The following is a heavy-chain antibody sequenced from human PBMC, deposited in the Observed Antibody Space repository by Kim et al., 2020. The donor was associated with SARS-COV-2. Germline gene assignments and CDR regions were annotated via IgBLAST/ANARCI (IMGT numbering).Heavy chain of an antibody. CDR1: GFTFSSYG. Sequence: GGSLRLSCAASGFTFSSYGMHWVRQAPGKGLEWVAVIWYDGSNKYYADSVKGRFTISRDNSKNTLYLQMNSLRAEDTAVYYCARGGGFLRFLEWPTPFDYWGQGTLVTVSS. D-gene: IGHD3-3*01. V-gene: IGHV3-33*01. CDR2: IWYDGSNK. CDR3: ARGGGFLRFLEWPTPFDY. J-gene: IGHJ4*02.